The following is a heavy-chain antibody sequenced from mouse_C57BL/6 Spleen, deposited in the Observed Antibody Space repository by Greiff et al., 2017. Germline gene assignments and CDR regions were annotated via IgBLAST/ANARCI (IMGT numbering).Heavy chain of an antibody. CDR1: GFNFKDYY. V-gene: IGHV14-2*01. CDR2: IDPEDGET. D-gene: IGHD2-4*01. CDR3: ARTYYDYGGASWFAC. J-gene: IGHJ3*01. Sequence: VQLQQSGAELVKPGASVKLSCTASGFNFKDYYMHWVKQRPEQGLEWIGRIDPEDGETNYAPKFQGKATLTADTSSNTAYLQLSSLTSEDTAVYYCARTYYDYGGASWFACWGQGTLVTVSA.